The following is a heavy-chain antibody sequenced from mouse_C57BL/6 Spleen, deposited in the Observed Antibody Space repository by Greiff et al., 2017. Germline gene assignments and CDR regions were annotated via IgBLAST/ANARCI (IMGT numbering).Heavy chain of an antibody. CDR3: ARDSKSYAMDY. D-gene: IGHD2-5*01. J-gene: IGHJ4*01. V-gene: IGHV1-80*01. CDR2: IYPGDGDT. Sequence: VQLQQSGAELVKPGASVKISCKASGYAFSSYWMNWVKQRPGKGLEWIGQIYPGDGDTNYNGKFKGKATLTADKSSSTAYMQLSSLTSEDSAVYFCARDSKSYAMDYWGQGTSVTVSS. CDR1: GYAFSSYW.